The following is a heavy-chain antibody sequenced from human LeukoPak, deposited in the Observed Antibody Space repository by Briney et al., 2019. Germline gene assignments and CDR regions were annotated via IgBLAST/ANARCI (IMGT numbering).Heavy chain of an antibody. V-gene: IGHV4-39*07. CDR1: GDSISTSNSY. D-gene: IGHD6-13*01. CDR2: IYYSGNT. CDR3: ARDGSSRTLNY. J-gene: IGHJ4*02. Sequence: SETLSLTCTVSGDSISTSNSYWGWIRQPPGKGLEWIGSIYYSGNTYYNPSLKSRVTISVDTSKNQFSLKLTSVTAADTAVYYCARDGSSRTLNYWGQGKLVTVSS.